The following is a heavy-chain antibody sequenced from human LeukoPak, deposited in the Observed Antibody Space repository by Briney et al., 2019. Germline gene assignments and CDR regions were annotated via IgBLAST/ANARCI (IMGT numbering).Heavy chain of an antibody. CDR1: GFTFDDYA. CDR2: ISWNNGSI. CDR3: AKAGWFGELRLGYFDY. V-gene: IGHV3-9*01. Sequence: GGSLRLSCAASGFTFDDYAMHWVRQAPGKGLEWVSGISWNNGSIGYADSVKGRFTISRDNAKNSLYLQMNSLRAEDTALYYCAKAGWFGELRLGYFDYWGQGTLVTVFS. J-gene: IGHJ4*02. D-gene: IGHD3-10*01.